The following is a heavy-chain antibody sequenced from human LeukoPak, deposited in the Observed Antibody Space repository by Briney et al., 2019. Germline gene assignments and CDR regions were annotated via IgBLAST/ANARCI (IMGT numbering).Heavy chain of an antibody. J-gene: IGHJ4*02. CDR2: IYISGRT. CDR3: AGDKGGEGPDY. CDR1: AGSISSYY. D-gene: IGHD3-16*01. V-gene: IGHV4-59*12. Sequence: ASETLSLTCSVSAGSISSYYWRWIRQPPRKGLEWIGYIYISGRTNSNPPLKRRVTISGDASKNQFSLKVSSVTAADTAVYYCAGDKGGEGPDYWGQGTLVTVSS.